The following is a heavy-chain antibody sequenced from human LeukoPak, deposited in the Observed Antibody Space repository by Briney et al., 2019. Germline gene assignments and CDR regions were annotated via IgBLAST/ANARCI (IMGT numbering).Heavy chain of an antibody. CDR1: GFTFSSYE. V-gene: IGHV3-48*03. CDR3: ARDRWFDY. Sequence: GGSLRLSCAASGFTFSSYEMNWVRQAPGKGLEWLSYISRSGNSIFYADSVKGRFTISRDNAKNSLYLQMNSLRAEDTAVYYCARDRWFDYWGQGTLVTVSS. CDR2: ISRSGNSI. J-gene: IGHJ4*02. D-gene: IGHD6-13*01.